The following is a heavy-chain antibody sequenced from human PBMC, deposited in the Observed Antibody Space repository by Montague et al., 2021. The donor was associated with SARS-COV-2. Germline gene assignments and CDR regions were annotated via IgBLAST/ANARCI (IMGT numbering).Heavy chain of an antibody. Sequence: SETLSLTCAVHGGSLSGYHWSWIRQPPGKGLEWIGEINHCGSTNYNPSLKSRVSISVDTSKNQFSLKLSSVTAADTAVYYCARGAPTITMIVVVFTGAGWYFDLWGRGTLVTVSS. D-gene: IGHD3-22*01. CDR2: INHCGST. CDR3: ARGAPTITMIVVVFTGAGWYFDL. J-gene: IGHJ2*01. V-gene: IGHV4-34*01. CDR1: GGSLSGYH.